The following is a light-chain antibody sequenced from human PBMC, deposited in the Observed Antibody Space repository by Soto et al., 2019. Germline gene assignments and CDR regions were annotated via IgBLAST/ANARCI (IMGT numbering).Light chain of an antibody. CDR3: SSYAGSNNLV. Sequence: QSALTQPPSASGSPGQSVNISCTGTSSDVGGYDYVSWYQQHPGKAPKVMSYEVTKRPSGVPDRFSGSKSGNTASLTVSGLQAEDESDYYCSSYAGSNNLVFGGGTKLTVL. CDR2: EVT. V-gene: IGLV2-8*01. CDR1: SSDVGGYDY. J-gene: IGLJ2*01.